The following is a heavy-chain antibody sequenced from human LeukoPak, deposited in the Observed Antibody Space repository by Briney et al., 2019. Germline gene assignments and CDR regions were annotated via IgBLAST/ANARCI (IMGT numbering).Heavy chain of an antibody. J-gene: IGHJ4*02. CDR2: INPSSGVT. V-gene: IGHV1-2*06. D-gene: IGHD7-27*01. Sequence: ASVKVSCNTSGYTFNGYFIHWVRQAAGQGLEWMGRINPSSGVTEYAQNLQGRVAMSRDTSISTASMELSWLTSDDTAVYYCARDLSSTPNWEFDYWGQGTLVTVSS. CDR1: GYTFNGYF. CDR3: ARDLSSTPNWEFDY.